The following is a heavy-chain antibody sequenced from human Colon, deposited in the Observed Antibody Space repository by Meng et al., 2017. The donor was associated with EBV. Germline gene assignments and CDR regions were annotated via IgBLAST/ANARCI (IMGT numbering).Heavy chain of an antibody. CDR1: GGSMRSINYY. J-gene: IGHJ4*02. V-gene: IGHV4-30-4*01. CDR3: ASFDHIPRRNYFDY. CDR2: IHHSGSA. D-gene: IGHD2-21*01. Sequence: QVHTRQSCPELVRPSASLSRTFTVSGGSMRSINYYWSWIRQPPGKGLEWIGYIHHSGSAYYNPSLKSRVSISVDTSKNQFSLNLNSMTAADTAVYYCASFDHIPRRNYFDYWGQGTLVTVSS.